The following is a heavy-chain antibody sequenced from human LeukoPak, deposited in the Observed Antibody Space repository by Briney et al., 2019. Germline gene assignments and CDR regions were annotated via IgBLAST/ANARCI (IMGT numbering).Heavy chain of an antibody. D-gene: IGHD3-3*01. Sequence: GGSLRLSCEASGFTFSSYAIHWVRQTPGKGLEWVALISSDGGNEFYADSVKGRFTISRDNSKNTLYLQLNSLITVDTAVYYCARGPLTPEWLLYRPFDYWGQGTLVTVSS. V-gene: IGHV3-30*03. J-gene: IGHJ4*02. CDR2: ISSDGGNE. CDR3: ARGPLTPEWLLYRPFDY. CDR1: GFTFSSYA.